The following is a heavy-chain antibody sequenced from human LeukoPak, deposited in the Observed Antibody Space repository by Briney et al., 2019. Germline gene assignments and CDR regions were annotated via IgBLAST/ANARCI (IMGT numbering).Heavy chain of an antibody. CDR3: ARDLTALDYGDYYNWFDP. J-gene: IGHJ5*02. V-gene: IGHV1-3*01. CDR2: INAGNGNT. D-gene: IGHD4-17*01. Sequence: ASVTVSCKASGYTFTSYAMHWVRQAPGQRLEWMGWINAGNGNTKYSQKFQGRVTITRDTSASTAYMELSSLRSEDTAVYYCARDLTALDYGDYYNWFDPWGQGTLVTVSS. CDR1: GYTFTSYA.